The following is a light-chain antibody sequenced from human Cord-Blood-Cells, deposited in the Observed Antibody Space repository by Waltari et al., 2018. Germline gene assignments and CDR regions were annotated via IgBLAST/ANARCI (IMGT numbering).Light chain of an antibody. CDR1: QSFSSSY. CDR2: GAS. CDR3: QQYGSSST. J-gene: IGKJ4*01. V-gene: IGKV3-20*01. Sequence: EIVLTQSPGTLSLSPGERATLSCRASQSFSSSYLARYQQKPGQAPRLLIYGASSRATGIPDRFSGSGSGTDFTLTISRLEPEDFAVYDCQQYGSSSTFGGGTKVEIK.